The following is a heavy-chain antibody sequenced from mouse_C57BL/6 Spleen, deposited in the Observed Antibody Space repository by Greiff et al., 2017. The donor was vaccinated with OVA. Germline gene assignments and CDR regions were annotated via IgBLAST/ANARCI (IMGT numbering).Heavy chain of an antibody. CDR2: IYPGDGDT. V-gene: IGHV1-80*01. J-gene: IGHJ3*01. CDR1: GYAFRSYW. Sequence: QVQLQQSGAELVQPGASVKLSCKASGYAFRSYWMNWVKQRPGKGLEWIGQIYPGDGDTNYNGKFKGKATLTADKSSSTAYLQRSSLTAEASAVYFCARGRSAWFAYWGQGTLVTVSA. CDR3: ARGRSAWFAY.